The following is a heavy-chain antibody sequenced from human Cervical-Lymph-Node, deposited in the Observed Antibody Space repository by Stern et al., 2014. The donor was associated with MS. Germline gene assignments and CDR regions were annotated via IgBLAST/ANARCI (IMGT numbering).Heavy chain of an antibody. CDR1: GGTFTSYA. V-gene: IGHV1-69*01. D-gene: IGHD4-23*01. CDR2: ISPMFGTI. Sequence: VQLVESGAELKTPGSSVRISCKASGGTFTSYAINWVRQAPGQGPEWMGGISPMFGTINYAQNSQCRVTISADESTGTAYMELTGLTSEDTAVFYCARDGRGNFFYFDLWGRGTLVTVSS. J-gene: IGHJ2*01. CDR3: ARDGRGNFFYFDL.